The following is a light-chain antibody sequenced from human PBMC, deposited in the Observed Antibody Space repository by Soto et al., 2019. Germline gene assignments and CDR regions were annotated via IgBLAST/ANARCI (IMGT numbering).Light chain of an antibody. CDR2: DAS. Sequence: EVVLTQSPDTLALPPGERATLSFMASQSISSYLACYQQNPGQAPRLLIYDASSRATGIPARFSGSGSGTDFTLTISSLEPEDFAVYYCQQLTDWPPQWTFGQGTKVDIK. J-gene: IGKJ1*01. CDR1: QSISSY. CDR3: QQLTDWPPQWT. V-gene: IGKV3-11*01.